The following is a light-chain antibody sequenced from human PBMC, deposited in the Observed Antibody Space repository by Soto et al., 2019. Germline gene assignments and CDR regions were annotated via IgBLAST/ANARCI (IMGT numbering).Light chain of an antibody. Sequence: AIQLTQSPSSLSASVGDRVTITCRASQAIRTALGWHQQKPGKAPKLLIYAASTLQGGVPPRFSGSGSGTDFTLTISSLQPEDFATYYCLLDFSYFWAFGQGTKVDIK. CDR3: LLDFSYFWA. J-gene: IGKJ1*01. CDR1: QAIRTA. V-gene: IGKV1-6*01. CDR2: AAS.